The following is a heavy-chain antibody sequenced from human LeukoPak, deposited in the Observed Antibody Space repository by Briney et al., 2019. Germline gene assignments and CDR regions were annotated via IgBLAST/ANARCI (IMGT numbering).Heavy chain of an antibody. CDR1: GYTFTSYY. CDR2: IIPILGIA. D-gene: IGHD4-23*01. V-gene: IGHV1-69*04. J-gene: IGHJ4*02. CDR3: AREEPVGRWDY. Sequence: SVKVSCKASGYTFTSYYMHWVRQAPGQGLEWMGRIIPILGIANYAQKFQGRVTITADKSTSTAYMELSSLRSEDTAVYYCAREEPVGRWDYWGQGTLVTVSS.